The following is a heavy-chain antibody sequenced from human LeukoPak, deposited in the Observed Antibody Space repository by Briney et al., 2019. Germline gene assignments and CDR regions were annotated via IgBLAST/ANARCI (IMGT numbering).Heavy chain of an antibody. D-gene: IGHD4-23*01. Sequence: PSETLSLTCTVSGGSISSYYWSWIRQPPGKGLEWIGYIYYSGSTNYNPSLKSRVTISVDTSKNQFSLKLSSVTAADTAVYYCARDVGPTVALAWGQGTLVTVSS. CDR3: ARDVGPTVALA. CDR2: IYYSGST. CDR1: GGSISSYY. J-gene: IGHJ4*02. V-gene: IGHV4-59*12.